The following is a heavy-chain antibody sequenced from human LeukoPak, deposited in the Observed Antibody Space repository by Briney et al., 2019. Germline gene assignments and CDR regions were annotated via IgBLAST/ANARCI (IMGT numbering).Heavy chain of an antibody. CDR3: AKDLSRAVAADWFDP. CDR1: GLTFSNYD. J-gene: IGHJ5*02. D-gene: IGHD6-19*01. CDR2: ISDSGGST. V-gene: IGHV3-23*01. Sequence: GGSLRRCCAGDGLTFSNYDTSWTRQAPRKGVGWVASISDSGGSTYYADSVKGRFTISRDNSKNTLYLQMTNLRAADTAVYYCAKDLSRAVAADWFDPWDQGSLVTVSS.